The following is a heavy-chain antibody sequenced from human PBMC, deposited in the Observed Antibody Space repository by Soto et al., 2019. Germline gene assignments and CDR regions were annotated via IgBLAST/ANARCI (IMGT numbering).Heavy chain of an antibody. Sequence: VQLVESGGGVVQPGRSLRLSCAASGFTFSSYGMHWVRQAPGKGLEWVAVISYDGSNKYYADSVKGRFTISRDNSKNTLYLQMNSLRAEDTAVYYCAKGPVYDSSGFVRWGQGTLVTVSS. CDR2: ISYDGSNK. CDR3: AKGPVYDSSGFVR. V-gene: IGHV3-30*18. J-gene: IGHJ4*02. D-gene: IGHD3-22*01. CDR1: GFTFSSYG.